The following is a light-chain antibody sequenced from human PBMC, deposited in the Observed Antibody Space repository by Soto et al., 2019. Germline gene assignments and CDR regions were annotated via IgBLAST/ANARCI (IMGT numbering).Light chain of an antibody. CDR2: ETS. V-gene: IGKV1-12*01. CDR1: QSISNW. Sequence: DIQMTQAPSSLSASVGDRVTLTXXASQSISNWLAWYQQKPGEAPNLLIYETSTLQSGVPSRFSGDGYGTDFTLSISSLHPEDCATYYCQQTFSLPRTFGQGTKVDIK. J-gene: IGKJ1*01. CDR3: QQTFSLPRT.